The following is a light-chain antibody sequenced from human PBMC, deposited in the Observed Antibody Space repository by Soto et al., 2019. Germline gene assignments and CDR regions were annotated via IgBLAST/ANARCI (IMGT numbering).Light chain of an antibody. CDR2: AAS. CDR3: QQSYSTPT. J-gene: IGKJ5*01. CDR1: QSISSY. V-gene: IGKV1-39*01. Sequence: DIQMTQSPSSLSASVGDRVTITCRASQSISSYLNCYQQKPGKAPKLLIYAASSLQSGVPSRFSGSGSGTDFTLTISSLQPEDFATYYCQQSYSTPTFGQGTRLEI.